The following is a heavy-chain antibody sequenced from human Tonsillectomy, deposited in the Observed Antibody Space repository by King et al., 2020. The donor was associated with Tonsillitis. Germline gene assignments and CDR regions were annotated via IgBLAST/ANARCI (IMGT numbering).Heavy chain of an antibody. D-gene: IGHD1-26*01. CDR3: ARVTWYSGSYYLDY. V-gene: IGHV1-2*02. CDR1: GYTFTGYY. CDR2: INPNSGGT. Sequence: VQLVESGAEVKKPGASVKVSCKAAGYTFTGYYIHCVRQAPGQGLEWKGWINPNSGGTNYAQKFQGRVTMTRDTSITTAYMELSRLRSDDTAVYYCARVTWYSGSYYLDYWGQGTLVTVSS. J-gene: IGHJ4*02.